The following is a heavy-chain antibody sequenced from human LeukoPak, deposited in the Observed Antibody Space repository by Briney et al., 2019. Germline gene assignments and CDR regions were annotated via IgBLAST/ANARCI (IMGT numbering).Heavy chain of an antibody. CDR3: ARGLEGGTIAADY. CDR2: IYSSGST. J-gene: IGHJ4*02. CDR1: GGSISAYY. D-gene: IGHD6-13*01. V-gene: IGHV4-59*08. Sequence: PSETLSLTCTVSGGSISAYYWSWIRQPPGKGLEWIGYIYSSGSTNYNPSLKSRVTISVDTSKNQFSLKLSSVTAADTAVYYCARGLEGGTIAADYWGQGTLVTVSS.